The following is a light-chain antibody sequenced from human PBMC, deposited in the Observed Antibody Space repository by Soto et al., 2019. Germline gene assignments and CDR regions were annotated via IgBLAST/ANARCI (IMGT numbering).Light chain of an antibody. CDR3: CSYAGTSYV. CDR1: SRDVGSYNL. Sequence: QSALTQPASVSGSPGQSLTISCTGTSRDVGSYNLVSWYQQHPGKAPKLMIYEGSKRPSGVSNRFSGSKSGNTASLTISGLQAEDEADYYCCSYAGTSYVFGTGTKLTVL. J-gene: IGLJ1*01. V-gene: IGLV2-23*01. CDR2: EGS.